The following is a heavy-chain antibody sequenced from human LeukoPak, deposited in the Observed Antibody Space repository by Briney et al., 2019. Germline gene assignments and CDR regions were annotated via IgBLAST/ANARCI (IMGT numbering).Heavy chain of an antibody. CDR2: IWYDGSNK. V-gene: IGHV3-33*01. CDR3: ARDYYDSSGYDALDY. D-gene: IGHD3-22*01. J-gene: IGHJ4*02. CDR1: GFTFSSYG. Sequence: GGSLRLSCAASGFTFSSYGMPWVRQAPGKGLEWVAVIWYDGSNKYYADSVKGRFTISRDNSKNTLYLQMNSLRAEDTAVYYCARDYYDSSGYDALDYWGQGTLVTVSS.